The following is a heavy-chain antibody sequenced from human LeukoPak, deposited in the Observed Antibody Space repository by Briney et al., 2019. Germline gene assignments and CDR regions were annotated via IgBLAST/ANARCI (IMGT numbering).Heavy chain of an antibody. V-gene: IGHV4-34*01. J-gene: IGHJ4*02. Sequence: SETLSLTCVVYGGSFSGYYRSWIRQPPGKGLEWIGEINHSGSTNYNPSLKSRVTMSVDTSKNQFSLKLSSVTAADTAVYYCARSRGYSYGTTFLDYWGQGTLVTVSS. CDR3: ARSRGYSYGTTFLDY. D-gene: IGHD5-18*01. CDR1: GGSFSGYY. CDR2: INHSGST.